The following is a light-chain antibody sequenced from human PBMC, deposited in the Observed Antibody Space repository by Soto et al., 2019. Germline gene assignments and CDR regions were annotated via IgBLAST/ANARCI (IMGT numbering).Light chain of an antibody. V-gene: IGLV1-40*01. CDR2: GNS. Sequence: QYVLTQPPSVSGAPGQRVTISCTGSSSNIGAGYDVHWYQQLPGTAPKLLIYGNSNRPSGVPDRFSGSKSGTSASLAITGIQAEDEADYYCQSYDSSLSGSVFGGGTTLTVL. J-gene: IGLJ3*02. CDR3: QSYDSSLSGSV. CDR1: SSNIGAGYD.